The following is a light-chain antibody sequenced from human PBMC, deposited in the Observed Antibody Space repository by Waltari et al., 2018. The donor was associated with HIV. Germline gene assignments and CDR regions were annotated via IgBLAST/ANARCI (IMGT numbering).Light chain of an antibody. CDR3: QQGGGMPYT. CDR1: QNIKTN. CDR2: GAS. J-gene: IGKJ2*01. Sequence: DIQMTQSPSSLSASVGDRVTITCRASQNIKTNLNWYQQKPGKAPKVLIYGASNLKRGLPSRFSGSGSETDFTLSINSLKPEDSATYYCQQGGGMPYTFGQGTMVEIK. V-gene: IGKV1-39*01.